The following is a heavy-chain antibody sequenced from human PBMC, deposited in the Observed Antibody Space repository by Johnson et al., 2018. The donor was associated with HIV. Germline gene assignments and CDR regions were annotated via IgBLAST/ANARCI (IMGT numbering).Heavy chain of an antibody. V-gene: IGHV3-33*06. Sequence: QVQLVESGGGVVQPGRSLRLSCAASGFTFSSYGIHWVRQAPGKGLAWVAVIWYDGSNKYYADSVKGRFTISRDSSKNTLYLQMNSLRPEDTAVYYGAKERQLVRAFDIWGQGTMVTVSS. CDR1: GFTFSSYG. CDR2: IWYDGSNK. D-gene: IGHD6-6*01. CDR3: AKERQLVRAFDI. J-gene: IGHJ3*02.